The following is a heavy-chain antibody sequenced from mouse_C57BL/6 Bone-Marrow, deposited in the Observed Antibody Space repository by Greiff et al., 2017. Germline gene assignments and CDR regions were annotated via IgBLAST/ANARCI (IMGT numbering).Heavy chain of an antibody. CDR1: GYSITSGYY. V-gene: IGHV3-6*01. D-gene: IGHD2-12*01. Sequence: EVQLQESGPGLVKPSQSLSFSCSVSGYSITSGYYWNWIRQSPGNILEWMGNISYDGSNNYNPSLKNRISITRYTSKNQLFLKLNSVTTEDTATYFWARGCYQYYFDYWGQGTTLADSS. CDR2: ISYDGSN. CDR3: ARGCYQYYFDY. J-gene: IGHJ2*01.